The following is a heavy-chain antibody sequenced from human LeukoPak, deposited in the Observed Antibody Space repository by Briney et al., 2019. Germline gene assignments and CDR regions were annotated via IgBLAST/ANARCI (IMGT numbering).Heavy chain of an antibody. D-gene: IGHD6-13*01. Sequence: SETLSLTCTVSGGSISSSSYYWGWIRQPPGKGLEWIGSIYYSGSTYYNPSLKGRVTISVDTSKNQFSLKLSSVTAADTAVYYCVRPIQGAAAGLGYFDLWGRGTLVTVSS. CDR1: GGSISSSSYY. CDR3: VRPIQGAAAGLGYFDL. J-gene: IGHJ2*01. V-gene: IGHV4-39*01. CDR2: IYYSGST.